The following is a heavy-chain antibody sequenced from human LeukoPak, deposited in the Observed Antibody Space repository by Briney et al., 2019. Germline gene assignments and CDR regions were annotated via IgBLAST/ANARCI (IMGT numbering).Heavy chain of an antibody. J-gene: IGHJ4*02. Sequence: PGGSLRLSCTASGFTFSSYAMSWVRQAPGKGLEWVSAISGSGGSTYYADSVKGRFTISRDNSKNTLYLQMNSLRAEDTAVYYCAKNYFDFWSGYSEGSNYFDYWGQGTLVTVSS. D-gene: IGHD3-3*01. CDR2: ISGSGGST. CDR1: GFTFSSYA. V-gene: IGHV3-23*01. CDR3: AKNYFDFWSGYSEGSNYFDY.